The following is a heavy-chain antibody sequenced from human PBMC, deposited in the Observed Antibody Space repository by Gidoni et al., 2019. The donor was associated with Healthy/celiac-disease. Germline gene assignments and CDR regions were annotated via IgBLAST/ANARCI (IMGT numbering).Heavy chain of an antibody. J-gene: IGHJ3*02. CDR3: ASAYYYDSSGYYSIGAFDI. D-gene: IGHD3-22*01. CDR2: ISGSGGST. CDR1: GFPFSSSA. Sequence: EVQLFESGGGLVQPGGSLSLSCAASGFPFSSSAMSWVRQAPGKGLELVSAISGSGGSTYYADSVKGRFTISRDNSKNTLYLQMNSLRAEDTAVYYCASAYYYDSSGYYSIGAFDIWGQGTMVTVSS. V-gene: IGHV3-23*01.